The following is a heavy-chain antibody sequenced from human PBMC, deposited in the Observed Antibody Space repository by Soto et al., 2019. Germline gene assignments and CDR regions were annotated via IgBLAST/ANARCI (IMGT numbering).Heavy chain of an antibody. CDR1: GYTFSDYY. J-gene: IGHJ4*02. V-gene: IGHV1-2*02. CDR2: ISPKSGGT. CDR3: ARVPRTQLWFPGVY. D-gene: IGHD5-18*01. Sequence: QVQLVQSGAEVQKPGTSVKVSCKASGYTFSDYYLHWVRQAPGQGLEWMGWISPKSGGTHFAPKFEGRVTLTTDTSISTAFMEVSRLSSDDTAVYYCARVPRTQLWFPGVYWGQGTLVTVSS.